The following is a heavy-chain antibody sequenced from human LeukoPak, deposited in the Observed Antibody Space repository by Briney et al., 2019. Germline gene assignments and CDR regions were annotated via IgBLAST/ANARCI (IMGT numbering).Heavy chain of an antibody. CDR3: AKDMGDGYNYDY. D-gene: IGHD5-24*01. CDR2: IWYDGSNK. V-gene: IGHV3-33*06. CDR1: GCTFSSYG. J-gene: IGHJ4*02. Sequence: GRSLRLSCAASGCTFSSYGMNWVHQAPGKGLEWVAVIWYDGSNKYYADSVKGRFTISRDNSKNTLYLQMNSLRAEDTAVYYCAKDMGDGYNYDYWGQGTLVTVSS.